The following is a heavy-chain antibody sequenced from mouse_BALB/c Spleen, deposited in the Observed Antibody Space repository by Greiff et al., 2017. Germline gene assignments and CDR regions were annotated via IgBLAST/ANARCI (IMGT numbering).Heavy chain of an antibody. CDR2: ISSGGSYT. D-gene: IGHD2-14*01. V-gene: IGHV5-9-4*01. CDR3: ARGRYDDGYYFDY. J-gene: IGHJ2*01. Sequence: EVQRVESGGGLVKPGGSLKLSCAASGFTFSSYAMSWVRQSPEKRLEWVAEISSGGSYTYYPDTVTGRFTISRDNAKNTLYLEMSSLRSEDTAMYYCARGRYDDGYYFDYWGQGTTLTVSS. CDR1: GFTFSSYA.